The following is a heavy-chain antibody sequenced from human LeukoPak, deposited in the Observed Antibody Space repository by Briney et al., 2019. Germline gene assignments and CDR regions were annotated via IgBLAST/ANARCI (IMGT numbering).Heavy chain of an antibody. CDR3: ARDQYYDSSGYYYYYYGMDV. J-gene: IGHJ6*02. V-gene: IGHV3-7*01. Sequence: GGSLGLSCAASGFAFSSHWMSWVRQAPGKGLEWVANIKQDGSEKYYVDSVKGRFTISRDNAKNSLYLQMNSLRAEDTAVYYCARDQYYDSSGYYYYYYGMDVWGQGTTVTVSS. D-gene: IGHD3-22*01. CDR1: GFAFSSHW. CDR2: IKQDGSEK.